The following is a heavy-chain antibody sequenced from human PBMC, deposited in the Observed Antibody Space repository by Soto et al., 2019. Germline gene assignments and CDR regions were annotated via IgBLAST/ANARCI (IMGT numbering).Heavy chain of an antibody. V-gene: IGHV3-21*01. CDR2: ISSSSSYI. J-gene: IGHJ4*02. CDR1: GFTFSSYS. D-gene: IGHD5-18*01. Sequence: GGSLRLSCAASGFTFSSYSMNWVRQAPGKGLEWVSSISSSSSYIYYADSVKGRFTISRDNAKNSLYLQMNSLRAEDTAVYYCARDRGIQLWLQLYYFDYWGQGTLVTVSS. CDR3: ARDRGIQLWLQLYYFDY.